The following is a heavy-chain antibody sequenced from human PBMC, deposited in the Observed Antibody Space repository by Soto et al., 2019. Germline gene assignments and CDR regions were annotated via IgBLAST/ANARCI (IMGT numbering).Heavy chain of an antibody. D-gene: IGHD6-13*01. V-gene: IGHV3-21*01. CDR2: ISSISSYI. Sequence: GAPGLSCATSGITFSSHRKKWVRQAPGKGLEWVSSISSISSYIYYADSVKGRFTISRDNAKNSLYLQMNSLRAEDTAVYYCARARGGSSPDVWGQGTTVTVSS. CDR3: ARARGGSSPDV. J-gene: IGHJ6*02. CDR1: GITFSSHR.